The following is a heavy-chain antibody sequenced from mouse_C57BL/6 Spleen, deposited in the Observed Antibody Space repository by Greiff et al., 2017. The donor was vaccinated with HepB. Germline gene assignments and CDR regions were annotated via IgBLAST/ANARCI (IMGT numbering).Heavy chain of an antibody. Sequence: VKLMESGPGLVQPSQSLSITCTVSGFSLTSYGVHWVRQSPGKGLEWLGVIWSGGSTDYNAAFISRLSISKDNSKSQVFFKMNSLQADDTAIYYCARKYVRGTNWYFDVWGTGTTVTVSS. D-gene: IGHD2-10*02. CDR2: IWSGGST. J-gene: IGHJ1*03. CDR3: ARKYVRGTNWYFDV. V-gene: IGHV2-2*01. CDR1: GFSLTSYG.